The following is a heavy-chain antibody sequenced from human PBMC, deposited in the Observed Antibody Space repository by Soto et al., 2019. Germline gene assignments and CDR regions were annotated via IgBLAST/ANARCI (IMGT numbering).Heavy chain of an antibody. CDR2: IFYSGST. J-gene: IGHJ5*01. D-gene: IGHD3-9*01. CDR3: SSLFFFFYFAS. Sequence: SETLSLTCTVPGDSISSSNYFWGWIRQPPGKGLERIGTIFYSGSTYYKPSLKNKVTISVDTSKNQFYLRLISVTAADTALYYFSSLFFFFYFASWG. CDR1: GDSISSSNYF. V-gene: IGHV4-39*01.